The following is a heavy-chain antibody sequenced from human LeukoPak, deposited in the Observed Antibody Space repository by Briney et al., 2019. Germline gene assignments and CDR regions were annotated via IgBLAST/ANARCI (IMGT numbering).Heavy chain of an antibody. CDR3: ARHERDASLDHAFDI. D-gene: IGHD5-24*01. V-gene: IGHV4-59*08. Sequence: SETLSLTCTVSGGSISSYYWSWIRQPPGKGLEWIGYIYYSGSTSYNPSLKSRVTILVDTSKNQFSLKLSSVTAADTAVYYCARHERDASLDHAFDIWGQGTMVTVSS. CDR1: GGSISSYY. CDR2: IYYSGST. J-gene: IGHJ3*02.